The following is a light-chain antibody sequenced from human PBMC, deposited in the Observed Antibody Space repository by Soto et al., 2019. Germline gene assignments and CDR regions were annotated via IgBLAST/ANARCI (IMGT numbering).Light chain of an antibody. Sequence: QSVLTQPASVSGSPGQSITISCTGTSSDVGGYNYVSWYQHHPGKAPKLMIYEVSNRPSGVSNRFSGSKSGNTASLTISGLQAEDEADYYCSSYTSRYTLVFGGGTKVTVL. CDR2: EVS. J-gene: IGLJ2*01. CDR1: SSDVGGYNY. V-gene: IGLV2-14*01. CDR3: SSYTSRYTLV.